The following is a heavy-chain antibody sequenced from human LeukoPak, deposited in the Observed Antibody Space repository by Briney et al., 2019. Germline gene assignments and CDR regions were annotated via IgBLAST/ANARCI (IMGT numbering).Heavy chain of an antibody. CDR3: ARDLGAREQQLAFDY. J-gene: IGHJ4*02. Sequence: SVKVSCKASGGTFSSYAISWVRQAPGQGLEWMGGIIPIFGTANYAQKFQGRVTITTDESTSTAYMELSSLRSEDTAVYYCARDLGAREQQLAFDYWGQGTLVTVSS. CDR2: IIPIFGTA. V-gene: IGHV1-69*05. CDR1: GGTFSSYA. D-gene: IGHD6-13*01.